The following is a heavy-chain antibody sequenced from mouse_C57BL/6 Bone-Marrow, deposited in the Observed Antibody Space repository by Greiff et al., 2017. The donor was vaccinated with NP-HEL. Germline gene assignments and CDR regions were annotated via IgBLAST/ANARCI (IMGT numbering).Heavy chain of an antibody. CDR2: IDPETGGT. CDR1: GYTFTDYE. CDR3: TNPHYYGSFFDY. V-gene: IGHV1-15*01. Sequence: VQLQQSGAELVRPGASVTLSCKASGYTFTDYEMHWVKQTPVHGLEWIGAIDPETGGTAYNQKFKGKAILTADKSSSTAYMELRSLTSEDSAVYYCTNPHYYGSFFDYWGQGTTLTVSS. D-gene: IGHD1-1*01. J-gene: IGHJ2*01.